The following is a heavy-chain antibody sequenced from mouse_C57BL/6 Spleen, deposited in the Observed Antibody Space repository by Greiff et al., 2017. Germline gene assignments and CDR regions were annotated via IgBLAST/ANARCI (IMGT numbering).Heavy chain of an antibody. CDR3: ATNWDEAWFAY. D-gene: IGHD4-1*01. J-gene: IGHJ3*01. Sequence: EVQVVESGGGLVKPGGSLKLSCAASGFTFSDYGMHWVRQAPEKGLEWVAYISSGSSTIYYADTVKGRFTISRDNAKNTLFLQMTSLRSEDTAMYYCATNWDEAWFAYWGQGTLVTVSA. V-gene: IGHV5-17*01. CDR1: GFTFSDYG. CDR2: ISSGSSTI.